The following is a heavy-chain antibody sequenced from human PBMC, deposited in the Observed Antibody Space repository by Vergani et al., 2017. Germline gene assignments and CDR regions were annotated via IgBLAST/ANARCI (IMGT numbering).Heavy chain of an antibody. Sequence: EVQLVESGGGLVQPGGSLRLSCAASGFTLSDHVMDWVRQGPGKGLEWVGRSRNKARSYTTEYSASVKGRFTISRDDSRNSLYLQMNSLKTEDTAVYYCASLPLHTQQEVKSWGQGTLVTVAA. CDR1: GFTLSDHV. D-gene: IGHD6-13*01. V-gene: IGHV3-72*01. CDR2: SRNKARSYTT. J-gene: IGHJ5*02. CDR3: ASLPLHTQQEVKS.